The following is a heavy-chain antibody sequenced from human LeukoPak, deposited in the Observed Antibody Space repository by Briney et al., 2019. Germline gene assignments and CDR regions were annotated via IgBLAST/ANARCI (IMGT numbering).Heavy chain of an antibody. J-gene: IGHJ4*02. V-gene: IGHV4-34*01. CDR1: NGFDSYY. CDR2: ITYRGSG. CDR3: GVYGGDWHFDF. D-gene: IGHD2-21*02. Sequence: MSSETLSLTCAVYNGFDSYYMTIVRQPPGKGLEWVGEITYRGSGNYNPSLKGRATISINVSQRQFSLSLRSVTAADTATYYCGVYGGDWHFDFWGQGTPITVSS.